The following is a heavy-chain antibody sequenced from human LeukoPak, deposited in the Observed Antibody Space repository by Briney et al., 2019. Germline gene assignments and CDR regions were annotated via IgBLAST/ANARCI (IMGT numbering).Heavy chain of an antibody. D-gene: IGHD3-22*01. V-gene: IGHV1-69*05. J-gene: IGHJ4*02. CDR1: GYTFTSYD. Sequence: SVKVSCKASGYTFTSYDINWVRQAPGQGLEWMGGIIPIFGTANYAQKFQGRVTITTDESTSTAYMELSSLRSEDTAVYYCAKDGSGYYPPSDYWGQGTLVTVSS. CDR2: IIPIFGTA. CDR3: AKDGSGYYPPSDY.